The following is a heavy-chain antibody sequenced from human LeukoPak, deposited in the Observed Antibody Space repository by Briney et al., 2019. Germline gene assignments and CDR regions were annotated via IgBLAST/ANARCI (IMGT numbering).Heavy chain of an antibody. Sequence: PGGSLRLSCAASGFSLGGYGMHWVRQTPGKGLDWVSFVRYDGSKTYYGDSVKGRFTISRDNSNNTVYLQMNRLRPDDTAVYYCVRDGIGGSTTLDSWGQGTLVTVSS. CDR2: VRYDGSKT. CDR1: GFSLGGYG. D-gene: IGHD3-16*01. V-gene: IGHV3-30*02. J-gene: IGHJ5*01. CDR3: VRDGIGGSTTLDS.